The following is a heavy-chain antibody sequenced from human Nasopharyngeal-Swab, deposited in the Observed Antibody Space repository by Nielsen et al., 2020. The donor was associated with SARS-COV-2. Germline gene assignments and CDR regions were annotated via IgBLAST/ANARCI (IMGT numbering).Heavy chain of an antibody. J-gene: IGHJ6*02. CDR2: ISGNGGTT. Sequence: WIRQPPGKGLEWVSVISGNGGTTYYADSVKGRFTISRDNSQKTLFLQMNSLRAEDTAVYYCAKEGGGGNYLYYYYYGMDVWGQGTTVTVSS. D-gene: IGHD1-26*01. CDR3: AKEGGGGNYLYYYYYGMDV. V-gene: IGHV3-23*01.